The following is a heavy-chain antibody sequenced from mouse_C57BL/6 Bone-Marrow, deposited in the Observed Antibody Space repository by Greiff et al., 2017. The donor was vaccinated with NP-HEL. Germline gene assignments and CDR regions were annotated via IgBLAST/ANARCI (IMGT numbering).Heavy chain of an antibody. CDR3: ARGYYDCLYYFDY. V-gene: IGHV5-17*01. J-gene: IGHJ2*01. CDR2: ISSGSSTI. CDR1: GFTFSDYG. D-gene: IGHD2-4*01. Sequence: EVQRVESGGGLVKPGGSLKLSCAASGFTFSDYGMHWVRQAPEKGLEWVAYISSGSSTIYYADTVKGRFTISRDNAKNTLFLQMTSLRSEDTAMYYCARGYYDCLYYFDYWGQGTTLTVSS.